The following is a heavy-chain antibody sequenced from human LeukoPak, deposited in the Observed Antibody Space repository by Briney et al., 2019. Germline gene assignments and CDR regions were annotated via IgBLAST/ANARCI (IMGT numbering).Heavy chain of an antibody. CDR2: IYPGDSDT. Sequence: KLGESLKISCKGSGFSFNMYWIGWVRQVPGKGLEWMGIIYPGDSDTRYRPSFQGQVTISVDKSISTAYLQWNSLKASDTAMYYCARRQGCSNTACPPDYWGQGTLVTVSS. D-gene: IGHD2-2*01. V-gene: IGHV5-51*01. CDR3: ARRQGCSNTACPPDY. J-gene: IGHJ4*02. CDR1: GFSFNMYW.